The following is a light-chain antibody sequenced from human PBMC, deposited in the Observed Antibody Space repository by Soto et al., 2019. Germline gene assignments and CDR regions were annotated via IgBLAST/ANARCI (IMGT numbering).Light chain of an antibody. CDR3: QQYDRSPLIT. J-gene: IGKJ4*01. Sequence: TQSPSTLSLSPGERATLSCRASQTVNSNYLAWYQQRAGQAPRLLIYGASTRAADIPDRFSGSGSGTDFTLTISRLEPEDFAVYYCQQYDRSPLITFGGGTKVEIK. V-gene: IGKV3-20*01. CDR1: QTVNSNY. CDR2: GAS.